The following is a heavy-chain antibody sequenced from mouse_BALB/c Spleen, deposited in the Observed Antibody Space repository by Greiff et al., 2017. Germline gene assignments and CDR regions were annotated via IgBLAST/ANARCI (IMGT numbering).Heavy chain of an antibody. J-gene: IGHJ4*01. V-gene: IGHV7-3*02. CDR2: IRNKANGYTT. CDR3: ARDGPYGRAYAMDY. Sequence: EVQRVESGGGLVQPGGSLRLSCATSGFTFTDYYMSWVRQPPGKALEWLGFIRNKANGYTTEYSASVKGRFTISRDNSQSILYLQMNTLRAEDSATYYCARDGPYGRAYAMDYWGQGTSVTVSS. D-gene: IGHD2-1*01. CDR1: GFTFTDYY.